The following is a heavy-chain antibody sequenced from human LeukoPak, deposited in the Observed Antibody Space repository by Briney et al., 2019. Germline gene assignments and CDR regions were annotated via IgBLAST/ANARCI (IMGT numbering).Heavy chain of an antibody. V-gene: IGHV3-23*01. CDR1: GFTVSSNY. Sequence: GGSLRLSCAASGFTVSSNYMSWVRQAPGKGLEWDSAISGSGGSTYYADSVKGRFTISRDNSKNTLYLQMNSLRAEDTAVYYCAKELTGFDYWGQGTLVTVSS. J-gene: IGHJ4*02. CDR2: ISGSGGST. CDR3: AKELTGFDY. D-gene: IGHD7-27*01.